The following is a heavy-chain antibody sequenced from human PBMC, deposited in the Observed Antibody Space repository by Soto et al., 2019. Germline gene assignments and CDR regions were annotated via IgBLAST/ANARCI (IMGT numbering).Heavy chain of an antibody. CDR1: GYTFTSYS. V-gene: IGHV1-3*05. D-gene: IGHD6-19*01. Sequence: QVQIVQSGAEEKKPGASVKVSCKASGYTFTSYSMHWVRQAPGQRLEWMGWINVGNGNTKYSQKFQGRVTITTDTHASTAYMELSSLTSEDTAVYYCARERWGSGSRWFDPWGQGTLVTVSS. J-gene: IGHJ5*02. CDR2: INVGNGNT. CDR3: ARERWGSGSRWFDP.